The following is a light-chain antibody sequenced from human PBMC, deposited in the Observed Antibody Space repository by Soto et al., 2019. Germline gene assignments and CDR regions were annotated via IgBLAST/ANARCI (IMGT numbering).Light chain of an antibody. V-gene: IGKV3D-20*02. CDR2: DAS. Sequence: EIVLTQSPGTLSLSPGESATLSCRASQSVSDTHVAWYQQRPGQAPRLLIYDASRRDIGVPDRFSGSGSGTDFTLTISSLQPEDFATYYCQQSYSTPWTFGQGTKVDIK. CDR3: QQSYSTPWT. CDR1: QSVSDTH. J-gene: IGKJ1*01.